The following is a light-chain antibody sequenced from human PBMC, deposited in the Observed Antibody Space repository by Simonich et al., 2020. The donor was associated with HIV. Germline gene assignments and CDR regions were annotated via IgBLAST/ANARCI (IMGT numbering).Light chain of an antibody. CDR2: KGS. CDR3: QQYNSYPWT. V-gene: IGKV1-5*03. CDR1: QSFSSW. Sequence: DIQITQSPSTLSASVGDRVTITCRASQSFSSWLAWYQQKPGKAPKLLIYKGSSLESGVPSRFSGSGSGTEFTLTISSLQPDDFATYYCQQYNSYPWTFGQGTKVEIK. J-gene: IGKJ1*01.